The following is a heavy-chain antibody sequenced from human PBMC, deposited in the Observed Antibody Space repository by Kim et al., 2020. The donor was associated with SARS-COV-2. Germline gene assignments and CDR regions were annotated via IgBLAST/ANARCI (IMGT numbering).Heavy chain of an antibody. Sequence: SETLSLTCTVSGGSISSYYWSWIRQPPGKGLEWIGYIYYSGSTNYNPSLKSRVTISVDTSKNQFSLKLSSVTAADTAVYYCARSSAGLLWFGNAFDIWGQGTMVTVSS. J-gene: IGHJ3*02. CDR1: GGSISSYY. CDR3: ARSSAGLLWFGNAFDI. CDR2: IYYSGST. D-gene: IGHD3-10*01. V-gene: IGHV4-59*01.